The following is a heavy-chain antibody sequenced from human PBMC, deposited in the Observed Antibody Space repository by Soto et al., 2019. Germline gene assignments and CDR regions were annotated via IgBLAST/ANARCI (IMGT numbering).Heavy chain of an antibody. D-gene: IGHD3-10*01. Sequence: SETLSLTCAVSGGSISSGGYSWSWIRQPPGEGLEWIGYIYHSGSTYYNPSLKSRVTISVDRSKNQFSLKLSSVTAADTAVYYCARGLLIPGSCPFDYWGQGTLVTVSS. J-gene: IGHJ4*02. CDR1: GGSISSGGYS. CDR3: ARGLLIPGSCPFDY. CDR2: IYHSGST. V-gene: IGHV4-30-2*01.